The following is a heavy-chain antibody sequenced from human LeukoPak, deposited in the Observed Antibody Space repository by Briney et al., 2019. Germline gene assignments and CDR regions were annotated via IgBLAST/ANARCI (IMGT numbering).Heavy chain of an antibody. CDR3: ATRSIYYYYFDH. D-gene: IGHD3-22*01. CDR2: ISYDGNNE. J-gene: IGHJ4*02. Sequence: GRSLRLSCAASGFTFDTYGMHWVRQAPGKGLEWVAVISYDGNNENYVDSVKGRFTISRDNSKNTLYLQMNSLRAEDTAVYYCATRSIYYYYFDHWGQGTLVTVSS. V-gene: IGHV3-30*03. CDR1: GFTFDTYG.